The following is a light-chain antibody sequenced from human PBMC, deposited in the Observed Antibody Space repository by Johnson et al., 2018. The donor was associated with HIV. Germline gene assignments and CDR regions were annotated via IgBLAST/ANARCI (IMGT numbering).Light chain of an antibody. CDR2: DNN. CDR1: TSNIGNNY. J-gene: IGLJ1*01. Sequence: QSVLTRPPSVSAAPGQKVTISCSGSTSNIGNNYVSWYQQLPGTAPKLLIYDNNKRPSGIPDRFSGSKSGTSATLGITGLPTGDEADYYCGTWDSSLSSYVFGTGTKVTVL. V-gene: IGLV1-51*01. CDR3: GTWDSSLSSYV.